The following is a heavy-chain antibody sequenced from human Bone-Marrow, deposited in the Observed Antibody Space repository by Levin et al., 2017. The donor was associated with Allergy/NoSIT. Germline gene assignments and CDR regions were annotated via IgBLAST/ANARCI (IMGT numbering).Heavy chain of an antibody. CDR2: FNPEDGET. CDR3: AIGRTFNSNYRYY. D-gene: IGHD1-7*01. CDR1: GYTLTELS. V-gene: IGHV1-24*01. Sequence: ASVKVSCKVSGYTLTELSMHWVRQAPGKGLEWMGGFNPEDGETIFAQRFQGRVTVTEDTSTDTAYMELSSLRSEEKAVYYCAIGRTFNSNYRYYWGQGTLVTVSS. J-gene: IGHJ4*02.